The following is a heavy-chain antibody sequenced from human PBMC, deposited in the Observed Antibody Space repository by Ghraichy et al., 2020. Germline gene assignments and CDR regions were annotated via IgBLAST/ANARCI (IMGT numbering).Heavy chain of an antibody. Sequence: GGSLRLSCAASGFTFDDCTMHWVRQAPGKGLEWVSRISWNSGSTGYADSVKGRFTISRDNAKNSLYLQMNSLRAEDTALYYCAKDIGAPGYSYGYDYWGQGTLVTVSS. CDR1: GFTFDDCT. V-gene: IGHV3-9*01. J-gene: IGHJ4*02. D-gene: IGHD5-18*01. CDR2: ISWNSGST. CDR3: AKDIGAPGYSYGYDY.